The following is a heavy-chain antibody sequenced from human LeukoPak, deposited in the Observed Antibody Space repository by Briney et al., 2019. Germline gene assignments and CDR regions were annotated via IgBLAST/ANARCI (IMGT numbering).Heavy chain of an antibody. J-gene: IGHJ3*02. D-gene: IGHD4-17*01. CDR2: ISYDGSNK. Sequence: GGSLRLSCAASGFTISSYGTHWVRQAPGKGLEWVAVISYDGSNKYYADSVKGRFTISRDNSKNTLYLQMNSLRAEDTAVYYCAKVTLYGDYPDSFDIWGQGTMVTVSS. V-gene: IGHV3-30*18. CDR3: AKVTLYGDYPDSFDI. CDR1: GFTISSYG.